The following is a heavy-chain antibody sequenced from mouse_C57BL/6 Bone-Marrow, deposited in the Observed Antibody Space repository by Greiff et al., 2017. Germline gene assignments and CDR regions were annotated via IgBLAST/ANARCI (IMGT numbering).Heavy chain of an antibody. CDR2: IDPENGDT. Sequence: EVQGVESGAELVRPGASVKLSCTASGFNIKDDYMHWVKQRPEQGLEWIGWIDPENGDTEYASKFQGKATITADTSSNTAYLHLSSLTSEDTAVYYCTTKAPTVVDSDCWGQGTTLTVYS. J-gene: IGHJ2*01. D-gene: IGHD1-1*01. CDR3: TTKAPTVVDSDC. CDR1: GFNIKDDY. V-gene: IGHV14-4*01.